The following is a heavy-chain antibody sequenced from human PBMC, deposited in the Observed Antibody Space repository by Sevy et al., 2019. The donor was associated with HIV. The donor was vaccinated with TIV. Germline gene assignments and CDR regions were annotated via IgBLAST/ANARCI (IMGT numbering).Heavy chain of an antibody. D-gene: IGHD1-26*01. Sequence: GGSLRLSCIGSGFSFSYYGIHWVRQSPGKGLDWVALISHDGINEYYADSVKGRFTISTDNSKNTVYLEMNSMRNEDTAIYFCANAYSGSYFPSYLYALDVWGQGTTVTVSS. CDR1: GFSFSYYG. CDR2: ISHDGINE. J-gene: IGHJ6*02. V-gene: IGHV3-30*18. CDR3: ANAYSGSYFPSYLYALDV.